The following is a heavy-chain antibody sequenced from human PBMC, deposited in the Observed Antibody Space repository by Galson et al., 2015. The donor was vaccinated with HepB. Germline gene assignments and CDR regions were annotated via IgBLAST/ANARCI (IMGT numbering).Heavy chain of an antibody. CDR1: GFTSSTYS. Sequence: SLRLSCAASGFTSSTYSMNWVRQAPGKGLEWVSYISSSSSTIYYADSVKGRFTISRDNAKNSLYLQMNSPRAEDTAVYYCARSRFDFWSGYDYYMDVWGKGTTVTVSS. CDR2: ISSSSSTI. CDR3: ARSRFDFWSGYDYYMDV. V-gene: IGHV3-48*01. D-gene: IGHD3-3*01. J-gene: IGHJ6*03.